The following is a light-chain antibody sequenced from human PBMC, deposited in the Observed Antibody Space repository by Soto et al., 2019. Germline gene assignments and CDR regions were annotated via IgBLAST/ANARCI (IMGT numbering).Light chain of an antibody. V-gene: IGKV3-20*01. CDR2: GAS. Sequence: EIVLTQSPGTLSLSPGERATLSCRASQSVSSSFLAWYQQKPGQAPRLLIYGASSSATGIPDRFSGSGSGTDFTLTISRLEPEDFAVYYCQQYGRSPPWTFGQGTKVEIK. J-gene: IGKJ1*01. CDR1: QSVSSSF. CDR3: QQYGRSPPWT.